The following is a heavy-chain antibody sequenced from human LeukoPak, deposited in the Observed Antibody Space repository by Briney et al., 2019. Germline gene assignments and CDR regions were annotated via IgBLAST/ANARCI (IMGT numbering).Heavy chain of an antibody. V-gene: IGHV3-NL1*01. CDR1: GFTFSSYA. J-gene: IGHJ4*02. CDR3: ASRLMTTVTTSHLLYFDY. Sequence: PGRSLRLSCAASGFTFSSYAMHWVRQPPGKGLEWVSVIYSGDNTYYADSVKGRFTISRDNSKNTLYLQMNSLRAEDTAVYYCASRLMTTVTTSHLLYFDYWGQGTLVTVSS. CDR2: IYSGDNT. D-gene: IGHD4-17*01.